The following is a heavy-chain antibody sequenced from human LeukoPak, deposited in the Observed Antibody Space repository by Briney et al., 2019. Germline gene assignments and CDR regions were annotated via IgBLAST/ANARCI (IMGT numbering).Heavy chain of an antibody. D-gene: IGHD3-22*01. CDR1: GFTFSSYA. CDR2: ISYDGSNK. J-gene: IGHJ6*02. Sequence: PGGSLRLSCAASGFTFSSYAMHWVRQAPGMGLEWVAVISYDGSNKYYADSVKGRFTISRDNSKNTLYLQMNSLRAEDTAVYYCARDPSATMIVVRYYYYGMDVWGQGTTVTVSS. V-gene: IGHV3-30-3*01. CDR3: ARDPSATMIVVRYYYYGMDV.